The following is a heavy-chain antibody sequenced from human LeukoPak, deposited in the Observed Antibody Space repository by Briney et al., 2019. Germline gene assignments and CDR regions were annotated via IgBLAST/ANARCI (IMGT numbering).Heavy chain of an antibody. J-gene: IGHJ4*02. V-gene: IGHV4-39*01. Sequence: SETLSLTCTVSGGSISSSSYYWAWIREPPGKGLEWIGNINYSGSTHYNASLKSRVTISVDTSKNQFSLKLSSVTAADTAVYYCGRRVGGSGYRHYWGQGTLVTVSS. D-gene: IGHD3-22*01. CDR1: GGSISSSSYY. CDR2: INYSGST. CDR3: GRRVGGSGYRHY.